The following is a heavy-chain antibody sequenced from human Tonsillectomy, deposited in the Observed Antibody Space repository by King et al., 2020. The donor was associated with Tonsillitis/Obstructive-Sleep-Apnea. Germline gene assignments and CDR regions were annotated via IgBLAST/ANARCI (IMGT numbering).Heavy chain of an antibody. Sequence: VQLQQWGAGLLKPSETLSLTCAVYGGSFSGYYWSWIRQPPGKGLEWIGEINHSGSTNYNPSLKSRVTISVDTSKNQFSLKLSSVTAAGTAVYYCARAVSSGSGLDYWGQGTLVTVSS. D-gene: IGHD3-3*01. CDR2: INHSGST. J-gene: IGHJ4*02. CDR3: ARAVSSGSGLDY. CDR1: GGSFSGYY. V-gene: IGHV4-34*01.